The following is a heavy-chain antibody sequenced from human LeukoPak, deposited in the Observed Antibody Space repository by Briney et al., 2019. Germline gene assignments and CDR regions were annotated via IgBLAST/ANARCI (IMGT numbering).Heavy chain of an antibody. CDR3: ASTGDSSSSNWFAP. D-gene: IGHD6-13*01. CDR2: INHSGST. CDR1: GGSFSTYY. Sequence: SETLSLTCAVYGGSFSTYYWSWIRQPPGKGLERIGEINHSGSTNYNPSLKSQVTISVDTSKNQFSLKLSSVTAADTAVYYCASTGDSSSSNWFAPWGQGTLVTVSS. V-gene: IGHV4-34*01. J-gene: IGHJ5*02.